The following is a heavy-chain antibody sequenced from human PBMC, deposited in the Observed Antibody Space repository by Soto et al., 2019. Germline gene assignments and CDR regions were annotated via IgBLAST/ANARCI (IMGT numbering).Heavy chain of an antibody. D-gene: IGHD6-19*01. CDR1: GGTFSSYT. CDR3: ASGEQWLADDY. V-gene: IGHV1-69*02. CDR2: IIPILGIA. Sequence: QVQLVQSGAEVKKPGSSVKVSCKASGGTFSSYTISWVRQAPGQGLEWMGRIIPILGIANYAQKFQGRVTITADKSTSTAYMELSSVRSEDTAVYYCASGEQWLADDYWGQGTLVTVSS. J-gene: IGHJ4*02.